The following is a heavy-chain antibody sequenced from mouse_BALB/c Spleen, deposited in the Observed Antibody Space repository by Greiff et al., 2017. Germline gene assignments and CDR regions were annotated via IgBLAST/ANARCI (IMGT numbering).Heavy chain of an antibody. CDR3: ARGRVYYDYDCPNYAMDY. CDR2: ISSGGST. J-gene: IGHJ4*01. D-gene: IGHD2-4*01. CDR1: GFTFSSYA. Sequence: EVQLVESGGGLVKPGGSLKLSCAASGFTFSSYAMSWVRQTPEKRLEWVASISSGGSTYYPDSVKGRFTISRDNARNILYLQMSSLRSEDTAMYYCARGRVYYDYDCPNYAMDYWGQGTSVTVSS. V-gene: IGHV5-6-5*01.